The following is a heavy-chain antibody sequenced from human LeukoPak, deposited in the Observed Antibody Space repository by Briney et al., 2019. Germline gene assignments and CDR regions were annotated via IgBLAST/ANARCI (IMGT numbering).Heavy chain of an antibody. CDR1: GFTFSSYE. CDR3: ARERGVGYFDY. V-gene: IGHV3-48*03. J-gene: IGHJ4*02. CDR2: ISSSGSTI. Sequence: PGGSLRLSCAASGFTFSSYEMNWVRQAPGKGLEWVSYISSSGSTIYYADSVKGRFTISRANAKNSLYLQMNSLRAEDTAVYYCARERGVGYFDYWGQGTLVTVSS. D-gene: IGHD1-26*01.